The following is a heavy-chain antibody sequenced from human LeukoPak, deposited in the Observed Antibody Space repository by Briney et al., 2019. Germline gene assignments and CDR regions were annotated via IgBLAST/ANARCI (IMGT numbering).Heavy chain of an antibody. CDR1: GGSISGYY. CDR3: ARSGWVTAAGTIGFDP. J-gene: IGHJ5*02. CDR2: IYTSGST. V-gene: IGHV4-4*07. Sequence: SETRSLTCTVSGGSISGYYWSWIRQPAGKGLEWIGRIYTSGSTNYNPSLKSRVTMSVDTSKNQFSLKLSSVTAADTAVYYCARSGWVTAAGTIGFDPWGQGTLVTVSS. D-gene: IGHD6-13*01.